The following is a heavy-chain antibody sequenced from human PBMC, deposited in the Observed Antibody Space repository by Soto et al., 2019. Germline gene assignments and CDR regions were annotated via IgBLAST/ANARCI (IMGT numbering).Heavy chain of an antibody. D-gene: IGHD2-8*01. Sequence: ASVKVSCKASGFTFSNYGLNWVRQAPGQGLEWMGWVSANNGHTNYAQNLQGRVSMTTDTSTSTAYMELRGLTFDDTAVYYCARDIESVTAKHFFYYYAMDVWGQGTTVTVS. CDR3: ARDIESVTAKHFFYYYAMDV. CDR1: GFTFSNYG. CDR2: VSANNGHT. J-gene: IGHJ6*02. V-gene: IGHV1-18*01.